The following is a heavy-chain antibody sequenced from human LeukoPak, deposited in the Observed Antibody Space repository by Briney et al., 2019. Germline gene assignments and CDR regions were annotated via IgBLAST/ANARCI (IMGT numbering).Heavy chain of an antibody. J-gene: IGHJ4*02. CDR2: ISGSGGST. V-gene: IGHV3-23*01. D-gene: IGHD2-2*01. CDR3: AKDQDIVVVPAALGPIDY. Sequence: PGGSLRLSCAASGFTFSSYAMSWVRQAPGKGLEWVSAISGSGGSTYYADSVKGRFTISRDNSKNTLYLKMNSLRAEDTAVYYCAKDQDIVVVPAALGPIDYWGQGTLVTVSS. CDR1: GFTFSSYA.